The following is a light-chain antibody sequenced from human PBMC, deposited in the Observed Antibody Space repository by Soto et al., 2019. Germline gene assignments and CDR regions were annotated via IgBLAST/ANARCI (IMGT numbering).Light chain of an antibody. CDR1: SSDVGGYNY. CDR2: EVT. Sequence: QSALTQPLSASGSLGQSVTISCTGTSSDVGGYNYVSWHQQHPGKAPKVMIYEVTKRPPGVPDRLSGSKSGNTASLTVSGLQAGDEADYYCSSFAGGGNPVLLGGGTKLTVL. V-gene: IGLV2-8*01. J-gene: IGLJ2*01. CDR3: SSFAGGGNPVL.